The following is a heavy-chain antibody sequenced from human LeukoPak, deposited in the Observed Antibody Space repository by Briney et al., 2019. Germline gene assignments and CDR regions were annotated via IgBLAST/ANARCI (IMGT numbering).Heavy chain of an antibody. Sequence: GGSLRLSCAASGFTFSSYAMHWVRQAPGKGLEWVAVISYDGSNKYYADSVKGRFTISRDNSKNTLYLQMNSLRAEDTAVYYCARPRIVVVIRGAFDIWGQGTMVTVSS. J-gene: IGHJ3*02. CDR3: ARPRIVVVIRGAFDI. CDR2: ISYDGSNK. V-gene: IGHV3-30-3*01. D-gene: IGHD3-22*01. CDR1: GFTFSSYA.